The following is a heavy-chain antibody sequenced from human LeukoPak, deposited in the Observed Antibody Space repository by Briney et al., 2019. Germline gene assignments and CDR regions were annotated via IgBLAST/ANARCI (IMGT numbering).Heavy chain of an antibody. V-gene: IGHV3-23*01. CDR1: GFSLSSYA. D-gene: IGHD2-2*01. CDR3: ARCTASCYANAFDV. J-gene: IGHJ3*01. CDR2: INGGGDDT. Sequence: GGSLRLSCATSGFSLSSYAMSWVRQAPGKGLEWVSGINGGGDDTEYADSVKGRFTISRANSKNTLYLQMNSLRPEDTAVYYCARCTASCYANAFDVWGQGTLLTVSS.